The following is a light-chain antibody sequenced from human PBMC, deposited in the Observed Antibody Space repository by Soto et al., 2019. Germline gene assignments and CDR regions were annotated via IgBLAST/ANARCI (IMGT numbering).Light chain of an antibody. J-gene: IGKJ5*01. CDR3: QQAASFPIT. V-gene: IGKV1-12*01. CDR1: QSISVW. Sequence: DIQMTQSPSTLSASVGDRVTITCRASQSISVWLAWYQQKPGKAPNLLIYTASSLQSGVPSRFSGSGSGTDYTLTINGLQPEDFATYYCQQAASFPITFGQGTRLEIK. CDR2: TAS.